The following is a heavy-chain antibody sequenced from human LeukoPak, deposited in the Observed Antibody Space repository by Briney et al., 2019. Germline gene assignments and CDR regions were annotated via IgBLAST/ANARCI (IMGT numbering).Heavy chain of an antibody. V-gene: IGHV3-23*01. CDR1: GFTFSSYA. J-gene: IGHJ4*02. CDR2: ISGSGGNT. D-gene: IGHD2-8*01. Sequence: PGGSLRLSCAASGFTFSSYAMSWVRQAPGKGLEWVSIISGSGGNTYYADSVKGRFTISRDNSKNTLHLQMNSLRAEDTAIYYCAKHNGHCFEYWGQGTLVTVPS. CDR3: AKHNGHCFEY.